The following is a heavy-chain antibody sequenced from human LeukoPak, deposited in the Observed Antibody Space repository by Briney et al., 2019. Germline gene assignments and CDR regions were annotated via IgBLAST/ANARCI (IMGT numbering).Heavy chain of an antibody. J-gene: IGHJ6*03. D-gene: IGHD4-23*01. CDR1: GGSFSGYY. Sequence: SETLSLTCAVYGGSFSGYYWSWIRQPPGKGLEWIGEINHSGSTNYNPSLKSRVTISVDTSKNQFSLKLSSVTAADTAVYYCARRSGGKFLRETGYYYYMDVWGKGTTVTISS. CDR2: INHSGST. V-gene: IGHV4-34*01. CDR3: ARRSGGKFLRETGYYYYMDV.